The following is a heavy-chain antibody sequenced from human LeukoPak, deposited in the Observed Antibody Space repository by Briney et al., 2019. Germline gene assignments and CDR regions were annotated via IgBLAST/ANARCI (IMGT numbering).Heavy chain of an antibody. CDR3: RTVIWSTAARPLAY. D-gene: IGHD6-6*01. V-gene: IGHV3-15*01. J-gene: IGHJ4*02. CDR1: GFTFNNAW. CDR2: IKSKTDGGTT. Sequence: GGSLRLSCAASGFTFNNAWMTWFRQAPGKGLEWVGRIKSKTDGGTTDYAAPVKGRFTISRDDSKNTLYLQMNSLKTEDTAVYYCRTVIWSTAARPLAYWGQGTLVTVSS.